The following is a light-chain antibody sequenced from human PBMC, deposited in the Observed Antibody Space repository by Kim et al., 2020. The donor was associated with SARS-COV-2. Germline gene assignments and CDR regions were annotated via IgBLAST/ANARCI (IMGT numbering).Light chain of an antibody. Sequence: SVGARVTITCRASQSISSWLAWYQQKPGKAPKLLIYKASSLESGVPSRFSGSGSGTEFTLTISSLQPDDFATYYCQQYNSYSEGTFGQGTKVDIK. CDR2: KAS. CDR3: QQYNSYSEGT. J-gene: IGKJ1*01. CDR1: QSISSW. V-gene: IGKV1-5*03.